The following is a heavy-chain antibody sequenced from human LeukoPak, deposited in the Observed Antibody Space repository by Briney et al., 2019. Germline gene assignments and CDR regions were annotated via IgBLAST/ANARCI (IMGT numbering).Heavy chain of an antibody. CDR1: GYTFTSYS. CDR2: ISAYNGNT. CDR3: ARVDAYDFWSGLRPSTFDP. V-gene: IGHV1-18*01. D-gene: IGHD3-3*01. J-gene: IGHJ5*02. Sequence: ASVKVSCKASGYTFTSYSINWVRQAPGQGLEWMGWISAYNGNTNYAQKLQGRVTMTTDTSTSTAYMELRSLRSDDTAVYYCARVDAYDFWSGLRPSTFDPWGQGTLVTVSS.